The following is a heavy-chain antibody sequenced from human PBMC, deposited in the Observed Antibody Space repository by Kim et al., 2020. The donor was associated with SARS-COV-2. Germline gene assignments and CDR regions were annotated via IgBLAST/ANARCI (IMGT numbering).Heavy chain of an antibody. V-gene: IGHV1-18*01. CDR3: ARPKSSSWSYFDY. D-gene: IGHD6-13*01. J-gene: IGHJ4*02. Sequence: AQKLQGRVTMTTDTSTSTAYMELRSLRSDDTAVYYCARPKSSSWSYFDYWGQGTLVTVSS.